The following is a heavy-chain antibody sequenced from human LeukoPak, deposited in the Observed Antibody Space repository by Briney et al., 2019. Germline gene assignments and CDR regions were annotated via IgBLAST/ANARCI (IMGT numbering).Heavy chain of an antibody. CDR2: IYHSGST. Sequence: PGGSLRLSCAASGFTFSSYSMNWVRQPPGKGLEWIGEIYHSGSTNYNPSLKSRVTISVDKSKNQFSLKLSSVTAADTAVYYCARNVPFYGMDVWGQGTTVTVSS. V-gene: IGHV4-4*02. CDR3: ARNVPFYGMDV. D-gene: IGHD6-6*01. J-gene: IGHJ6*02. CDR1: GFTFSSYSM.